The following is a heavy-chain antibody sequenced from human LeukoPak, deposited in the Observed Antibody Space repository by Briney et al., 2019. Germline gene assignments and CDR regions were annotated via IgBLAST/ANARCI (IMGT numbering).Heavy chain of an antibody. Sequence: GSSVKVSCKASGGTFSSYAISWVRQAPGQGLEWMGRIIPILGIANYAQKFQGRVTITADKSTSTAYMELSSLRSEDTAVYYCAGKRLPERYDFWSVYYYMDVWGKGTTVTVSS. CDR2: IIPILGIA. CDR3: AGKRLPERYDFWSVYYYMDV. J-gene: IGHJ6*03. V-gene: IGHV1-69*04. CDR1: GGTFSSYA. D-gene: IGHD3-3*01.